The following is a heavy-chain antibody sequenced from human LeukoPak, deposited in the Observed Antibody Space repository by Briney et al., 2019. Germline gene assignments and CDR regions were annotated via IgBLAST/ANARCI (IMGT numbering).Heavy chain of an antibody. CDR3: AKGVSSSSPFDY. J-gene: IGHJ4*02. D-gene: IGHD6-6*01. CDR1: GFTFSSYA. CDR2: ISGRGGNT. V-gene: IGHV3-23*01. Sequence: GESLRLSCAASGFTFSSYAMTWVRQAPGKGLEWVSTISGRGGNTYYANSVKGRFTISRDNSKNTLYLQMSSLRAEDTAVYYCAKGVSSSSPFDYWGQGTLVTVSS.